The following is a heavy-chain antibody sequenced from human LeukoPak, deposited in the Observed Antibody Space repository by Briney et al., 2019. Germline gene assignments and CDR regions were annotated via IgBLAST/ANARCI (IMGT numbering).Heavy chain of an antibody. Sequence: GGSLRLSCAASGFTFSDYYMSWIRQAPEKGLGWVSYISSSGSTIYYADSVKGRFTISRDNAKNSLYLQMNSLRAEDTAVYYCARDHCGGDCYPVNAIDIWGQGTMVTVSS. J-gene: IGHJ3*02. CDR3: ARDHCGGDCYPVNAIDI. V-gene: IGHV3-11*01. CDR2: ISSSGSTI. CDR1: GFTFSDYY. D-gene: IGHD2-21*02.